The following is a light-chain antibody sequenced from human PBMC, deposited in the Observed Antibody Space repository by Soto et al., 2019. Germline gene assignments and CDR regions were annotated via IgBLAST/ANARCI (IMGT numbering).Light chain of an antibody. Sequence: DIQMTQSPSTLSASVGDRVTITCRASQSISSWLAWYQQKPGKAPKLLIYDASSLESGVPSRFSGSGSGTEFAIPISSLQADDFAPYYCQQYNSYAWTFGQGTQVEIK. CDR1: QSISSW. CDR2: DAS. V-gene: IGKV1-5*01. J-gene: IGKJ1*01. CDR3: QQYNSYAWT.